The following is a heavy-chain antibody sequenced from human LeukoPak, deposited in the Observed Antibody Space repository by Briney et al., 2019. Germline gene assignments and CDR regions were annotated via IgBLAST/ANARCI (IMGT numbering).Heavy chain of an antibody. CDR2: IIPILGIA. CDR3: ARGVRGYDSARFDY. D-gene: IGHD5-12*01. J-gene: IGHJ4*02. V-gene: IGHV1-69*04. Sequence: GASVKVSCKASGGTFSSYAISWVRQAPGQGLEWMGRIIPILGIANYAQKFQGRVTITADKSTSTAYMELSSLRSEDTAVYYCARGVRGYDSARFDYWGQGTLVTVSS. CDR1: GGTFSSYA.